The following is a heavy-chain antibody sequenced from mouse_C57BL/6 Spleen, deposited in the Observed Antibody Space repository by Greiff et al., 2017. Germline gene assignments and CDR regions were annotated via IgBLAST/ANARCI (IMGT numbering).Heavy chain of an antibody. CDR2: ISDGGSYT. V-gene: IGHV5-4*01. CDR1: GFTFSSYA. J-gene: IGHJ3*01. Sequence: EVKLMESGGGLVKPGGSLKLSCAASGFTFSSYAMSWVRQTPEKRLEWVATISDGGSYTYYPDNVKGRFTISRDNAKNNLYLQMSHLKSEDTAMYYCARDNWEFAYWGQGTLVTVSA. D-gene: IGHD4-1*01. CDR3: ARDNWEFAY.